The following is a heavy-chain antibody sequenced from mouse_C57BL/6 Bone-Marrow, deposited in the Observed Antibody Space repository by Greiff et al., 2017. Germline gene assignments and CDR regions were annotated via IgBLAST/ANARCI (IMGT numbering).Heavy chain of an antibody. CDR2: IDPSDSYT. CDR1: GYTFTSYW. CDR3: ARDPMVAGDMDD. D-gene: IGHD2-2*01. V-gene: IGHV1-69*01. Sequence: QVQLQQPGAELVMPGASVKLSCKASGYTFTSYWMHWVKQRPGQGLEWIGEIDPSDSYTNYNQKFKGKSTLTVDKSSSTAYMQLSRLTSEDSAVYDCARDPMVAGDMDDWGQGTTVTVSS. J-gene: IGHJ4*01.